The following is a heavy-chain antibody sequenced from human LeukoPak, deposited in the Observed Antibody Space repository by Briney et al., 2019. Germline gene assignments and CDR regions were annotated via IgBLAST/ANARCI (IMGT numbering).Heavy chain of an antibody. CDR2: ISRTGSTR. J-gene: IGHJ3*02. CDR1: GFTFSSYE. CDR3: ARDLYSNAFDI. Sequence: GVSLRLSCAASGFTFSSYEMNWVRQAPGKGLEWVSYISRTGSTRYYADSVRGRFTISRDNAKNSLSLQMNSLRAEDTAVYYCARDLYSNAFDIWGQGTMVTVSS. D-gene: IGHD2-21*01. V-gene: IGHV3-48*03.